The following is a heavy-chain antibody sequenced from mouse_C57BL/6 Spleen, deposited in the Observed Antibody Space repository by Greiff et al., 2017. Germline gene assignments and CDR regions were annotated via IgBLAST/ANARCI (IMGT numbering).Heavy chain of an antibody. CDR1: GYTFTSYW. Sequence: QVQLQQPGAELVMPGASVKLSCKASGYTFTSYWMHWVKQRPGQGLEWIGEIDPSDSYTNYNQKFKGKSTLTVDKSSSTAYMQLSSLTSEDSAVYYCARSSHYYGSSYEYFDVWGTGTTVTVSS. CDR2: IDPSDSYT. V-gene: IGHV1-69*01. J-gene: IGHJ1*03. D-gene: IGHD1-1*01. CDR3: ARSSHYYGSSYEYFDV.